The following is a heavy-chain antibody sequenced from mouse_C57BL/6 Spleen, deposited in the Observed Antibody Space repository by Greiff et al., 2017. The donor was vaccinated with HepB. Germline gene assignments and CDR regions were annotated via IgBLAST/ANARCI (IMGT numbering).Heavy chain of an antibody. CDR1: GYAFSSSW. CDR2: IYPGDGDT. J-gene: IGHJ1*03. D-gene: IGHD2-4*01. Sequence: QVQLQQSGPELVKPGASVKISCKASGYAFSSSWMNWVKQRPGKGLEWIGRIYPGDGDTNYNGKFKGKATLTADKSSSTAYMQLSSLTSEDSAVYFCARYDYDGYFDVLGTGTTVTVSS. V-gene: IGHV1-82*01. CDR3: ARYDYDGYFDV.